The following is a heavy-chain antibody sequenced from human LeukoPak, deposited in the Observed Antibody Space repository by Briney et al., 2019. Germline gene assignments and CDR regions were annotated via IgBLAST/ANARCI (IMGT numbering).Heavy chain of an antibody. J-gene: IGHJ4*02. CDR2: IYSGGST. CDR3: TTAVGGTEDFDY. CDR1: GFTVSSNY. Sequence: PGGSLRLSCAASGFTVSSNYMSWVRQAPGKGLEWVSVIYSGGSTYYADSVKGRFTISRDNSKNTLYLQMNSLKTEDTAVYYCTTAVGGTEDFDYWGQGTLVTVSS. D-gene: IGHD1-26*01. V-gene: IGHV3-66*01.